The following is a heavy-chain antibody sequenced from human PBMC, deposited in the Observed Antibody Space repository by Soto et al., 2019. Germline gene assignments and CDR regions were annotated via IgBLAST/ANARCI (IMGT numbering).Heavy chain of an antibody. J-gene: IGHJ4*02. CDR3: VRHLTGWFYFDY. V-gene: IGHV4-59*08. Sequence: SETLSLTCTVSGGSISSYYWSWIRQPPGKGLEWIGYISYSGSTDYNPSLKSRVTISVDTSKNQFSLKLSSVTATDTAVYYCVRHLTGWFYFDYWGQGTLVTVSS. CDR1: GGSISSYY. CDR2: ISYSGST. D-gene: IGHD6-19*01.